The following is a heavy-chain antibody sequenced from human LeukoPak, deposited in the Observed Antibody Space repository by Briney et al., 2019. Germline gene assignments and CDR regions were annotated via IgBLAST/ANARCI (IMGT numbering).Heavy chain of an antibody. Sequence: PGGSLRLSCAASGFTFSSYAMHWVRQAPGKGLEYVSAISSNGGSTYYANSVKGRFTISRDNSKNTLYLQMGSLRAEDMAVYYCARDLGPGRFLEWVGDAFDIWGQGTMVTVSS. CDR1: GFTFSSYA. J-gene: IGHJ3*02. CDR3: ARDLGPGRFLEWVGDAFDI. V-gene: IGHV3-64*01. D-gene: IGHD3-3*01. CDR2: ISSNGGST.